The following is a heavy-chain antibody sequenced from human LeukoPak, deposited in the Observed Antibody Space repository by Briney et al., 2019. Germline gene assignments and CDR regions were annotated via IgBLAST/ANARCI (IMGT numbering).Heavy chain of an antibody. J-gene: IGHJ5*02. D-gene: IGHD3-16*01. CDR3: ARGRLRLGELGWFDP. V-gene: IGHV4-34*01. CDR1: GGSFSGYY. CDR2: INHSAST. Sequence: SETLSLTCAVYGGSFSGYYWSWIRQPPGKGLEWIGEINHSASTNYNPSLKSRVTISVDTSKNQFSLKLSSVTAADTAVYYCARGRLRLGELGWFDPWGQGTLVTVSS.